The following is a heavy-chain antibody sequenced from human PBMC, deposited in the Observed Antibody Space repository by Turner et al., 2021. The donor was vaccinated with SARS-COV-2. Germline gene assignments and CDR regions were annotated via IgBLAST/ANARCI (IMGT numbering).Heavy chain of an antibody. CDR1: GFTVSSNY. V-gene: IGHV3-53*01. Sequence: EVQLVESGGGVIQPGGSLRLSCAASGFTVSSNYMSWVRQAPGKGLEWVSVIYSGGSTYYADSVKGRFTISRDNSKNTLYLQMNSLRAEDTAVYYCARDGAWKPEGMDVWGQGTTVTVSS. CDR3: ARDGAWKPEGMDV. CDR2: IYSGGST. J-gene: IGHJ6*02. D-gene: IGHD1-1*01.